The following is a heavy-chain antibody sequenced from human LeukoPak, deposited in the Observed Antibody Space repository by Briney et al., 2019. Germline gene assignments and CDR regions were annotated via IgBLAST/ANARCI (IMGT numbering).Heavy chain of an antibody. CDR3: AKGSGVYYYGSGSSLN. V-gene: IGHV3-23*01. CDR2: ISGSGGST. Sequence: GGSLRLSCAASGFTFSSYSMSWVRQAPGKGLEWVSSISGSGGSTYYADSVKGRFTISRDNSRNTLFLQMNSLKADDTAVYYCAKGSGVYYYGSGSSLNWGQGTLVTVSS. D-gene: IGHD3-10*01. J-gene: IGHJ4*02. CDR1: GFTFSSYS.